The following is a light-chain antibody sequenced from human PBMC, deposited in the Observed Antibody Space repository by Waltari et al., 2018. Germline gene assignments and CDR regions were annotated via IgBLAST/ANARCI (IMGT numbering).Light chain of an antibody. CDR2: KVS. CDR1: QSLVSSDGNPY. J-gene: IGKJ1*01. CDR3: MQGTHWPWT. Sequence: DVAMTQSPLSLPVTLGQPASIPCRSSQSLVSSDGNPYFNWFQPRPGQSPRRLLYKVSNRDSGVPDRFSGSGSGTDFTLRISRVEAEDVGVYYCMQGTHWPWTFGQGTKVEIK. V-gene: IGKV2-30*01.